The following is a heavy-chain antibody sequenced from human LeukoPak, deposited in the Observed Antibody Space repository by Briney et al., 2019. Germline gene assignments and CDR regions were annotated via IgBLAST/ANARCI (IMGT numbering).Heavy chain of an antibody. CDR1: GFTFSSYW. CDR2: IKQDGSEK. Sequence: GGSLRLSCAASGFTFSSYWMSWIRQAPGKGLEWVANIKQDGSEKYYVDSVKGRFTISRDNAKHSLYLQMNSLRAEDTAVYYCARDLPMAGNGWPNDYWGQGTLVTVSS. V-gene: IGHV3-7*01. D-gene: IGHD6-19*01. CDR3: ARDLPMAGNGWPNDY. J-gene: IGHJ4*02.